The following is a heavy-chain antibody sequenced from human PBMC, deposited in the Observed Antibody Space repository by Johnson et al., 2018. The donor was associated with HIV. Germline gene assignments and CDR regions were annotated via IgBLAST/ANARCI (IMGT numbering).Heavy chain of an antibody. V-gene: IGHV3-13*01. Sequence: VQLVESGGGLVQPGGSLRLSCAASGFTFSSYDMHWVRQTTGKGLESVSGIGTAGDTYYPGSVKGRFTISRDNSKNTLYLQMNSLRAEDTAVYYCASGDDDGFWGRGTLVTVSS. CDR2: IGTAGDT. CDR1: GFTFSSYD. D-gene: IGHD5-12*01. CDR3: ASGDDDGF. J-gene: IGHJ4*03.